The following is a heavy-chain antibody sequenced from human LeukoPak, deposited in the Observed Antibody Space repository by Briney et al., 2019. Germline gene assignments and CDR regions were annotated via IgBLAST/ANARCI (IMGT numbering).Heavy chain of an antibody. CDR3: ARYLAAGHFDL. CDR1: GGSIVRYY. Sequence: KPSETLSLTSSVAGGSIVRYYWSGIRQPPGKGLEWIGYIYYTGNTNYNPSLKSRLTISVDTSKNQFSLKLSSVTAADTAVYYCARYLAAGHFDLWGRGTQVTVSP. D-gene: IGHD6-25*01. CDR2: IYYTGNT. V-gene: IGHV4-59*08. J-gene: IGHJ2*01.